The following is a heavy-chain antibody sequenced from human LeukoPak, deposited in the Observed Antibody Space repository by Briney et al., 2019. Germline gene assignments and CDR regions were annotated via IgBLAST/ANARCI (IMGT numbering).Heavy chain of an antibody. J-gene: IGHJ4*02. CDR3: ARGGGNEDFDY. V-gene: IGHV3-7*01. D-gene: IGHD4-23*01. CDR1: GFTFSSYA. Sequence: GSLRLSCAASGFTFSSYAMSWVRQAPGKGLEWVANIKQDGSEKYYVDSVKGRFTISRDNAKNSLYLQMNSLRAEDTAVYYCARGGGNEDFDYWGQGTLVTVSS. CDR2: IKQDGSEK.